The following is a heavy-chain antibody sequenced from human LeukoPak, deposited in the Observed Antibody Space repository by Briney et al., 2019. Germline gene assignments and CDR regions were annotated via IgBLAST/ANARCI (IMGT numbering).Heavy chain of an antibody. V-gene: IGHV4-39*07. CDR1: GGSISSSSYY. Sequence: SETLSLTCTVSGGSISSSSYYWGWIRQPPGKGLEWIGSIYYSGSTYYNPSLKSRVTISVDTSKNQFSLKLSSVTAADTAVYYCARVYYDILTGPYYFDYWGQGTLVTVSS. J-gene: IGHJ4*02. D-gene: IGHD3-9*01. CDR2: IYYSGST. CDR3: ARVYYDILTGPYYFDY.